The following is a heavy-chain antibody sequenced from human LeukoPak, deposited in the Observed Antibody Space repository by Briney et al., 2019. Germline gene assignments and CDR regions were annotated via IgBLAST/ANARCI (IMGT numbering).Heavy chain of an antibody. Sequence: SVKVSCKASGGTFSSYAISWVRQAPGQGLEWMGGIIPIFGTANYAQKFQGRVTITADKSTSTAYMELSSLRSEDTAVYYCARDRGGYSGYDPYWYFDLWGRGTLVTVSS. CDR3: ARDRGGYSGYDPYWYFDL. V-gene: IGHV1-69*06. D-gene: IGHD5-12*01. CDR2: IIPIFGTA. CDR1: GGTFSSYA. J-gene: IGHJ2*01.